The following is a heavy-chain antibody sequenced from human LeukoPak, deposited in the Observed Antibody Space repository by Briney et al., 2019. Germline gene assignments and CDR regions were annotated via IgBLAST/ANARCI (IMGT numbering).Heavy chain of an antibody. CDR1: GFTFSSYS. D-gene: IGHD6-13*01. V-gene: IGHV3-21*01. CDR2: ISSISSYI. J-gene: IGHJ4*02. CDR3: ARDPNIAATGAVDY. Sequence: PGGSLRLSCAASGFTFSSYSMNWVRQAPGKGLEWVSSISSISSYIYYADSVKGRFTISRDNAKNSLYLQMNSLRAEDTAVYYCARDPNIAATGAVDYWGQGTLVTVSS.